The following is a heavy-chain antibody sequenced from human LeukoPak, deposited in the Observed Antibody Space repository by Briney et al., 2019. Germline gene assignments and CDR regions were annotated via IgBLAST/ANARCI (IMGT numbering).Heavy chain of an antibody. Sequence: GGSLRLSCAASGFTFSSYAMSWVRQAPGKGLEWVSAISGSGGSTYYADSVKGRFTISRDNAKNSLYLQMNSLSAEDTAMYYCAREEMGGTTRSGALTWGQGTLVTVSS. D-gene: IGHD1-14*01. V-gene: IGHV3-23*01. J-gene: IGHJ5*02. CDR1: GFTFSSYA. CDR3: AREEMGGTTRSGALT. CDR2: ISGSGGST.